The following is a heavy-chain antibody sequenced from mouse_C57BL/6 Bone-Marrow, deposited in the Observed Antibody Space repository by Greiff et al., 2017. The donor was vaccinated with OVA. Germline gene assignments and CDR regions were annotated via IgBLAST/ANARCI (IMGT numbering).Heavy chain of an antibody. CDR3: AREGLITTVVATRGYYAMDY. CDR1: GYTFTSYW. D-gene: IGHD1-1*01. Sequence: QVQLQQPGAELVKPGASVKMSCKASGYTFTSYWITWVKQRPGQGLEWIGDIYPGSGSTNYNEKFKSKATLTVDTSSSTAYMQLSSLTSEDSAVYYCAREGLITTVVATRGYYAMDYWGQGTSVTVSS. CDR2: IYPGSGST. J-gene: IGHJ4*01. V-gene: IGHV1-55*01.